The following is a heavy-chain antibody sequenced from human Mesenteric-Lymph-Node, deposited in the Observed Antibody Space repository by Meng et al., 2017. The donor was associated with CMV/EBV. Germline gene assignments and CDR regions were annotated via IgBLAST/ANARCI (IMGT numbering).Heavy chain of an antibody. J-gene: IGHJ6*02. V-gene: IGHV3-74*01. CDR2: INSDGSST. Sequence: ESLKISCAASGFTFSSYWMHWVRQAPGKGLVWVSRINSDGSSTSYADSVKGRFTISRDNAKNTLYLQMNSLRAEDTAVYYCARGHFSYYDFWSGYYDYGMDVWGQGTTVTVSS. CDR3: ARGHFSYYDFWSGYYDYGMDV. D-gene: IGHD3-3*01. CDR1: GFTFSSYW.